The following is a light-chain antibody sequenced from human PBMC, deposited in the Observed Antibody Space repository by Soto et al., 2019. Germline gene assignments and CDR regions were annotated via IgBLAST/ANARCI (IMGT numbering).Light chain of an antibody. Sequence: DIQLTQSPSFLSASVGDRVTITCRASQDIRNFLAWFQQKPGIAPKLLIYAASTLQGGVPSRFSGSGSGTEFTLTISSLQPEDFATYFCQQLNSYPFTFGPGTKVDIK. V-gene: IGKV1-9*01. CDR2: AAS. CDR1: QDIRNF. J-gene: IGKJ3*01. CDR3: QQLNSYPFT.